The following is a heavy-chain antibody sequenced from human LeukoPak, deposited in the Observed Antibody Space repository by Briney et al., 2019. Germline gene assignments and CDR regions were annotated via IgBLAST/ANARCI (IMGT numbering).Heavy chain of an antibody. D-gene: IGHD6-13*01. CDR1: GGTFSRFT. CDR3: ASPGIAAAGTWNY. J-gene: IGHJ4*02. V-gene: IGHV1-69*13. Sequence: SVKVSCKASGGTFSRFTISWVRQAPGQGLEWMGGIIPMLGTANYAQNFQGRVTIAADGATSTAYMELSSLRYEDTAVYYCASPGIAAAGTWNYWGQGTLVTVSS. CDR2: IIPMLGTA.